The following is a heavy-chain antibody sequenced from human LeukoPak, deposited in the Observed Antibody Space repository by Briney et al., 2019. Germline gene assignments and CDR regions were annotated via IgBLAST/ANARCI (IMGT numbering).Heavy chain of an antibody. CDR2: INSDGSST. J-gene: IGHJ4*02. Sequence: GGSLRLSCAASGLTFSSYWMHWVRQAPGKGLVWVSRINSDGSSTSYADSVKGRFTISRDNAKNTLYLQMNSLRAEDTAVYYCARDLGLGYYDSSSFFDYWGQGTLVTVSS. V-gene: IGHV3-74*01. CDR1: GLTFSSYW. D-gene: IGHD3-22*01. CDR3: ARDLGLGYYDSSSFFDY.